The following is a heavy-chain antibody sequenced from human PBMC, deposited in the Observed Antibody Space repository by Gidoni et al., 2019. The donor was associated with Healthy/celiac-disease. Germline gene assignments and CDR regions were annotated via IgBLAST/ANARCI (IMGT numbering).Heavy chain of an antibody. D-gene: IGHD3-3*01. CDR1: GGSISSYY. CDR2: IYYSGST. J-gene: IGHJ4*02. CDR3: ARGGRYDFWSGYFPDY. V-gene: IGHV4-59*01. Sequence: QVQLQESGPGLVKPSETLSLTCTVSGGSISSYYWSWIRQPPGKGLEWIGYIYYSGSTNYNPPLKSRVTISVDMSKNQFSLKLSSVTAADTAVYYCARGGRYDFWSGYFPDYWGQGTLVTVSS.